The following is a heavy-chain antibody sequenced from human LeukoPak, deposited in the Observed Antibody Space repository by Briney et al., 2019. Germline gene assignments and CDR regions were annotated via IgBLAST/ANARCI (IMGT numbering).Heavy chain of an antibody. CDR3: ARCRGYNYGDWFFDL. Sequence: GGSLRLSCAASGXSFSSYSMNWVRQAPGKGLEWVSYISSSSSRTIYDADSVKGRFTISRDNAKNSLYLQMNSLRDEDTAVYYCARCRGYNYGDWFFDLWGRGTLVTVSS. V-gene: IGHV3-48*02. D-gene: IGHD5-18*01. CDR1: GXSFSSYS. CDR2: ISSSSSRTI. J-gene: IGHJ2*01.